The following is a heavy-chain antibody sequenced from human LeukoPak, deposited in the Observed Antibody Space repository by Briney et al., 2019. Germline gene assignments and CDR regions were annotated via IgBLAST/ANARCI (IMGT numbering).Heavy chain of an antibody. CDR1: GFTFSSYG. V-gene: IGHV3-NL1*01. CDR3: AKSGSYYYDSSAYYGY. J-gene: IGHJ4*02. Sequence: GGSLRLSCAASGFTFSSYGMHWVRQAPGKGLEWVSTLSSAGGSTYYADSVKGRLTISRDNSKNTLYLKMNSLRAEDTAVYYCAKSGSYYYDSSAYYGYWGQGTLVTVSS. CDR2: LSSAGGST. D-gene: IGHD3-22*01.